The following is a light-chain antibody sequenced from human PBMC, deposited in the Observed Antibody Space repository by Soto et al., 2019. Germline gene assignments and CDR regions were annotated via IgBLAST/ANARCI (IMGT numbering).Light chain of an antibody. V-gene: IGLV1-40*01. Sequence: QSVLTQPPSVSGAPGQRVTISCTGSSSNIGAGYDVHWYQQLPGTAPKLLIYGDINRPSGAPDRFSGSKSGTSASLAITGLQAEDEADYYCGSWDSSLSAYVFGTGTKVTVL. CDR1: SSNIGAGYD. CDR2: GDI. CDR3: GSWDSSLSAYV. J-gene: IGLJ1*01.